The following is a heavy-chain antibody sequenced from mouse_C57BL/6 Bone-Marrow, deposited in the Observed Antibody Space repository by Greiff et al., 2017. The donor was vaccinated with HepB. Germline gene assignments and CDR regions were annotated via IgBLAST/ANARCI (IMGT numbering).Heavy chain of an antibody. CDR2: IDPSDSYT. CDR3: ARSATTVALYYFDY. J-gene: IGHJ2*01. V-gene: IGHV1-50*01. CDR1: GYTFTSYW. Sequence: QVQLQQSGAELVKPGASVKLSCKASGYTFTSYWMQWVKQRPGQGLEWIGEIDPSDSYTNYNQKFKGKATLTVDTSSSTAYMQLSSLTSEDSAVYYCARSATTVALYYFDYWGQGTTLTVSS. D-gene: IGHD1-1*01.